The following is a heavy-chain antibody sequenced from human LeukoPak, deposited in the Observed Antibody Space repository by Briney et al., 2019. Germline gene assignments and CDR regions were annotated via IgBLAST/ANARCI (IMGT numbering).Heavy chain of an antibody. V-gene: IGHV3-30*15. Sequence: ISYDGSSPYYADSVRGRFTISRDNSKNTLYLQVSSLRPEDTALYYCARDRGYSYGPLGYWGQGTLVTVSS. J-gene: IGHJ4*02. D-gene: IGHD5-18*01. CDR2: ISYDGSSP. CDR3: ARDRGYSYGPLGY.